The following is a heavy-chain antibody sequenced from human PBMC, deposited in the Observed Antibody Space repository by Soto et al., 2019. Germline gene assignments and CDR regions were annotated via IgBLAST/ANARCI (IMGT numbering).Heavy chain of an antibody. D-gene: IGHD1-26*01. CDR1: GYTFTNYV. CDR2: ISPFNGHT. Sequence: QVQLVQSGGEVKKPGASVKVSCKPSGYTFTNYVISWVRRAPGQGLEWMGWISPFNGHTKYAQKFQGRVTLTTDTPTSTAYMELRSLIYDDTAVYYCARDAGSESYLAYWGQGTLVTVSS. J-gene: IGHJ4*02. CDR3: ARDAGSESYLAY. V-gene: IGHV1-18*01.